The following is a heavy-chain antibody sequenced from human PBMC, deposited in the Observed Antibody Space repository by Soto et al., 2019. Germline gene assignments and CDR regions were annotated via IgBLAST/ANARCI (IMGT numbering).Heavy chain of an antibody. CDR2: IKQDGSEK. J-gene: IGHJ6*02. CDR1: GYTFSSYW. V-gene: IGHV3-7*01. Sequence: EVQLVEYGGGLVQPGGSLRLSCAASGYTFSSYWMRWVRQAPGKGLEWVANIKQDGSEKYYVDSVKGRFTMTRDNAKNSLYQQMNSLRAEDTAVYYCERASGRYNGMDVWVQGTTVTVAS. CDR3: ERASGRYNGMDV.